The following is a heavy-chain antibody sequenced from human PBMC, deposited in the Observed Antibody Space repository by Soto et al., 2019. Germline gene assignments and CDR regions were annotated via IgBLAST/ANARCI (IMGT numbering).Heavy chain of an antibody. CDR2: IYYSGTT. V-gene: IGHV4-61*01. J-gene: IGHJ4*02. CDR1: GDSITSNSYF. D-gene: IGHD3-10*01. Sequence: PSETLSLTCTVSGDSITSNSYFWAWILQPPGKGLEWIGYIYYSGTTSYNPSLNSRVTMSVDTSKNQFSLKVNSVTAADTAVYYCARESYYGSGATVVAYWGQGTLVTVSS. CDR3: ARESYYGSGATVVAY.